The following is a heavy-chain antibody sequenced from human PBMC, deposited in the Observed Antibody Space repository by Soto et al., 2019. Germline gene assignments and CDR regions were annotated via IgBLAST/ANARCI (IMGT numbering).Heavy chain of an antibody. D-gene: IGHD2-2*01. Sequence: ASVKVSCKASGYTFTGYYMHWVRQAPGQGLEWMGWINPNSGGTNYAQKFQGWVTMTRDTSISTAYMELSRLRSDDTAVYYCARGVLVTSSQPLLDYYYGMDVWGQGTTVTVSS. J-gene: IGHJ6*02. CDR1: GYTFTGYY. CDR2: INPNSGGT. V-gene: IGHV1-2*04. CDR3: ARGVLVTSSQPLLDYYYGMDV.